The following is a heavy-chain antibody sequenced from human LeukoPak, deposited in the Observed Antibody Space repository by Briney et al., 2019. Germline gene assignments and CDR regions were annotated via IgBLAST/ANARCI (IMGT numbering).Heavy chain of an antibody. CDR1: GGTFSSYS. V-gene: IGHV3-21*01. CDR2: ISSSSSYI. J-gene: IGHJ5*02. CDR3: ARSPGPQNWFDP. Sequence: ASVKVSCKASGGTFSSYSMNWVRQAPGKGLEWVSSISSSSSYIYYADSVKGRFTISRDNAKNSLYLQMNSLRAEGTAVYYCARSPGPQNWFDPWGQGTLVTVSS.